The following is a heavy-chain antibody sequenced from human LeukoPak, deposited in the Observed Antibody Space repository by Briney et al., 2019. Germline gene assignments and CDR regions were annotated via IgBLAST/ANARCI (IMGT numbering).Heavy chain of an antibody. D-gene: IGHD6-19*01. V-gene: IGHV3-48*03. CDR1: GFTFSSYE. CDR3: ARVSGWYGMDV. J-gene: IGHJ6*02. Sequence: GGSLRLSCAASGFTFSSYEMNWVRQAPGKGLERVSYISSSGSTIYYADSVKGRFTISRDNAKNSLYLQMNSLRAEDTAVYYCARVSGWYGMDVWGQGTTVTVSS. CDR2: ISSSGSTI.